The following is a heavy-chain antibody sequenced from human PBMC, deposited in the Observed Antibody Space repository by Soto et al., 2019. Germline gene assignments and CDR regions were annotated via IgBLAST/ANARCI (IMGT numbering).Heavy chain of an antibody. J-gene: IGHJ6*02. CDR3: AIGPDSGSYGLRYYYGMDV. Sequence: QVPLVQSGAEVKKPGSSVKVSCKASGGTFSSYAISWVRQAPGQGLEWMGGIIPIFGTANYAQKFQGRVTITADESTSTAYMELSSLRSEDTAVYYCAIGPDSGSYGLRYYYGMDVWGQGTTVTVSS. CDR1: GGTFSSYA. D-gene: IGHD1-26*01. CDR2: IIPIFGTA. V-gene: IGHV1-69*01.